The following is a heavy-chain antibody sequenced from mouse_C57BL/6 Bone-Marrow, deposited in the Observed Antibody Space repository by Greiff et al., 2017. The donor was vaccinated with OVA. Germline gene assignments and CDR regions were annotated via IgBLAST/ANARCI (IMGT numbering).Heavy chain of an antibody. CDR1: GYAFSSYW. D-gene: IGHD1-1*01. CDR2: IYPGDGDT. CDR3: ARSEYYYGSSPYAMDY. V-gene: IGHV1-80*01. J-gene: IGHJ4*01. Sequence: VQLQQSGAELVKPGASVKISCKASGYAFSSYWMNWVKQRPGKGLEWIGQIYPGDGDTNYNGKFKGKATLTADKSSSTAYMQLSSLTSEDSAVYFCARSEYYYGSSPYAMDYWGQGTSVTVSS.